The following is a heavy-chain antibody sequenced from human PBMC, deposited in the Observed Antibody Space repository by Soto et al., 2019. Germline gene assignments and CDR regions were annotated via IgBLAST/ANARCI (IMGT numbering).Heavy chain of an antibody. J-gene: IGHJ4*02. Sequence: PGGSLRLSCAASGFTFSSYSMNWVRQAPGKGLEWVSYISSSSSTIYYADSVKGRFTISRDNAKNSLYLQMNSLRAEDTAVYYCARDRYSGYDGGPNFDYWGQGTLVTVSS. CDR1: GFTFSSYS. CDR2: ISSSSSTI. V-gene: IGHV3-48*01. CDR3: ARDRYSGYDGGPNFDY. D-gene: IGHD5-12*01.